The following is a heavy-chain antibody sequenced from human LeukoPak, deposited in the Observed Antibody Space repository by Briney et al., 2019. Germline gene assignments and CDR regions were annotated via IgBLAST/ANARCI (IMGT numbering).Heavy chain of an antibody. V-gene: IGHV4-59*01. CDR3: ARGRSNYYGMDV. CDR2: IYYNGNT. J-gene: IGHJ6*02. Sequence: PSETLSLTCSVSDGSINSYYWNWIRRPPGKGLEWIGYIYYNGNTNYSPSLKSRVTMSVDTSKNLFSLKVSSVTATDTAVYYCARGRSNYYGMDVWGQGTTVTVSS. CDR1: DGSINSYY. D-gene: IGHD1-26*01.